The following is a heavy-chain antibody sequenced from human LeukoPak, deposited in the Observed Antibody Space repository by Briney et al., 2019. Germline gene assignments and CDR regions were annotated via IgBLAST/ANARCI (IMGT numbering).Heavy chain of an antibody. CDR1: GLTFTTYA. CDR3: AKDLHAVAAAVLGS. Sequence: GGSLRLSCAASGLTFTTYAMSWVRQAPGKGLEWVSSITGSGGDTYYADSVKGRFTISRDNSKTTLYLQMNSLRAGDTAIYYCAKDLHAVAAAVLGSWGQGTLVTVSS. V-gene: IGHV3-23*01. CDR2: ITGSGGDT. D-gene: IGHD6-13*01. J-gene: IGHJ5*02.